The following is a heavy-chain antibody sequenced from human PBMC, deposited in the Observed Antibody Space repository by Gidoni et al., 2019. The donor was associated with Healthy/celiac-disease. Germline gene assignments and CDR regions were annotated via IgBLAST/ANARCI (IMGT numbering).Heavy chain of an antibody. V-gene: IGHV2-70*15. J-gene: IGHJ4*02. CDR1: GFSLSTSGMC. Sequence: QVTLRESGPALVKPTQTLTLTCTFSGFSLSTSGMCVSWIRQPPGKALEWLARIDWDDDKYYSTSLKTRLTISKDTSKNQVVLTMTNMDPVDTATYYCARVLYSSSSGAASYYFDYWGQGTLVTVSS. CDR2: IDWDDDK. CDR3: ARVLYSSSSGAASYYFDY. D-gene: IGHD6-6*01.